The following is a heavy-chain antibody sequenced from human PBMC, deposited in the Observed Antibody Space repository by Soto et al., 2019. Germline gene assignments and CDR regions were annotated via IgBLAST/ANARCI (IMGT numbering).Heavy chain of an antibody. CDR3: AREGLTGTTEVYYYGMDV. CDR1: GYTFTSYG. J-gene: IGHJ6*02. Sequence: QVQLVQSGAEVKKPGASVKVSCKASGYTFTSYGISWVRQAPGQGPEWMGWSSAYNGNTNYAQKLQGRVTMTTDTSTSTAYMELRSLRSDDTAVYYCAREGLTGTTEVYYYGMDVWGQGTTVTVSS. D-gene: IGHD1-7*01. V-gene: IGHV1-18*01. CDR2: SSAYNGNT.